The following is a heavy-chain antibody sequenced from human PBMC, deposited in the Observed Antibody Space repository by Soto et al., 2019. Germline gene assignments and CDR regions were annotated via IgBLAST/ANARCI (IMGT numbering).Heavy chain of an antibody. J-gene: IGHJ4*02. CDR2: INPNSGGT. V-gene: IGHV1-2*04. CDR3: ARGSSPVIVDDYYFDY. Sequence: ASVKVSCKASGGTFNSYAFGWVRQAPGQGLGWMGWINPNSGGTNYAQKFQGWVTMTRDTSISTAYMELSRLRSDDTAVYYCARGSSPVIVDDYYFDYWGQGTLVTVSS. CDR1: GGTFNSYA. D-gene: IGHD3-22*01.